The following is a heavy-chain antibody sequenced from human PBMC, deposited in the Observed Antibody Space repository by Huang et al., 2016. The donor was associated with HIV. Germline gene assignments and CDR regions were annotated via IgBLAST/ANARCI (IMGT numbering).Heavy chain of an antibody. Sequence: QVQLVESGGGVVQPGGSLRLACAASGFTFSNYPMHWVRQAPGKGLEWCAVISYDDGSTTYFADSVKGRFTISRDNSKNTVYLQMSSLRADDTAVFYCARDVLRGLGYFDVWGRGTLVTVSS. CDR2: ISYDDGSTT. V-gene: IGHV3-30-3*01. J-gene: IGHJ2*01. D-gene: IGHD4-17*01. CDR1: GFTFSNYP. CDR3: ARDVLRGLGYFDV.